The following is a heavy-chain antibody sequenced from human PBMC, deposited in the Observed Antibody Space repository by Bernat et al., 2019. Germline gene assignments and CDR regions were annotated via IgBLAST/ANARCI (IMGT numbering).Heavy chain of an antibody. J-gene: IGHJ4*02. CDR1: GFTFSSYA. Sequence: QVQLVESGGGVVQPGRSLRLSCAASGFTFSSYAMHWVRQAPGKGLEWVAVISYDGSNKYYADSVKGRFTISRDNSKNTLYLQMNSLRAEDTAVYYCASGSIEPRPWGQGTLVTVSS. V-gene: IGHV3-30*01. CDR2: ISYDGSNK. D-gene: IGHD6-6*01. CDR3: ASGSIEPRP.